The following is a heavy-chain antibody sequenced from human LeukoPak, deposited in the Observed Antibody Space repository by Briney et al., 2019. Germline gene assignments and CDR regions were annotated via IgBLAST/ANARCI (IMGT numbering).Heavy chain of an antibody. J-gene: IGHJ4*02. V-gene: IGHV3-48*01. CDR1: GFTFSSYS. D-gene: IGHD2-15*01. Sequence: GGSLRLSCAASGFTFSSYSMNWVRQAPGKGLDWVSHISSSGSTIYYADSVKGRFTISRDNAKNSLYLQMNSLRVEDTAVYYCTRTLLYCSGGSCYPTRFDYWGQGILVNVSS. CDR3: TRTLLYCSGGSCYPTRFDY. CDR2: ISSSGSTI.